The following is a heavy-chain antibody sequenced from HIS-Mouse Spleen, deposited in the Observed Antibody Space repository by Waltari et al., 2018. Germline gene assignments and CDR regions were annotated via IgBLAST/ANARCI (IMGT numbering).Heavy chain of an antibody. CDR1: GGPISMRSYY. V-gene: IGHV4-39*07. CDR2: IYYGGST. Sequence: QLQLQESGPGLVTPSETLSLTCTVPGGPISMRSYYWGWIRQPPGKGLEWLGSIYYGGSTYYNPSLKSRVTISVDTSKNQFSLKLSSVTAADTAVYYCAREIPYSSSWYDWYFDLWGRGTLVTVSS. CDR3: AREIPYSSSWYDWYFDL. J-gene: IGHJ2*01. D-gene: IGHD6-13*01.